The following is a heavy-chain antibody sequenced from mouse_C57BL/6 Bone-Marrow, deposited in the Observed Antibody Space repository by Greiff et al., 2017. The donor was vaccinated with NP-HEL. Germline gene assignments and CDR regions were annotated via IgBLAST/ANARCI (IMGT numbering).Heavy chain of an antibody. CDR1: GFNIKDDY. CDR3: TRQLRLRGYYAIDY. J-gene: IGHJ4*01. V-gene: IGHV14-4*01. CDR2: IDPENGDT. D-gene: IGHD3-2*02. Sequence: EVQLQQSGAELVRPGASVKLSCTASGFNIKDDYMHWVKQRPEQGLEWIGWIDPENGDTEYASKFQGKATITAATSSNTAYLQLSSLTSEDTAVYYCTRQLRLRGYYAIDYWGQGTTVTVSS.